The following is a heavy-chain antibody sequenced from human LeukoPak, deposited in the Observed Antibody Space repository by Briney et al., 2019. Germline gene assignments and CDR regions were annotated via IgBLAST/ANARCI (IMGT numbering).Heavy chain of an antibody. J-gene: IGHJ4*02. CDR1: GFTFGRYT. V-gene: IGHV3-43*01. Sequence: GGSLRLSCATSGFTFGRYTIHWVRQAPGKGLEWVSLAGWAGGTTYYSDSVRGRFTISRDSGKNSMYLQMNSLTTDDTAFYFCAKELDTMFFDYWGQGALVTVSS. D-gene: IGHD3-10*02. CDR2: AGWAGGTT. CDR3: AKELDTMFFDY.